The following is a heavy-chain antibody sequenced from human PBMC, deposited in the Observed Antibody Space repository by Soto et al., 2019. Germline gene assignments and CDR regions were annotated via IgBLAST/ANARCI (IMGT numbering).Heavy chain of an antibody. J-gene: IGHJ6*02. D-gene: IGHD5-12*01. CDR3: ARGGYSGYTYYYYYGMDV. CDR1: GGTFSSYA. V-gene: IGHV1-69*01. Sequence: QVQLVQSGAEVKKPGSSVKVSCKASGGTFSSYAISWVRQAPGQGLEWMGGIIPIFGTANYVQKFQGRVTITADESTSTAYMELSSLRSEDTAVYYCARGGYSGYTYYYYYGMDVWGQGTTVTVSS. CDR2: IIPIFGTA.